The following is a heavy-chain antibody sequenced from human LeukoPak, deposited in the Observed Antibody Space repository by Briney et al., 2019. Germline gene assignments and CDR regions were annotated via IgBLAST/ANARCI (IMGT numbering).Heavy chain of an antibody. CDR2: INPNSGGT. CDR3: ARDPSSWNKDYGDDYYYYYMDV. J-gene: IGHJ6*03. CDR1: GYTFTGYY. D-gene: IGHD4-17*01. V-gene: IGHV1-2*02. Sequence: ASVKVSCKASGYTFTGYYMHWVRQAPGQGLEWMGWINPNSGGTNYAQKFQGRVTMTRDTSISTAYMELSRLRSDDTAVYYCARDPSSWNKDYGDDYYYYYMDVWGKGTTVTVSS.